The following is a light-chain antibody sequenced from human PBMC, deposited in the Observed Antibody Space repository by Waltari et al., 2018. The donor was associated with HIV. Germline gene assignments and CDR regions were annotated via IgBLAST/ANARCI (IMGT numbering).Light chain of an antibody. CDR2: DVS. V-gene: IGLV2-23*02. CDR3: CSYAGSSTHVV. Sequence: QSALTQPASVSGSPGQSITISCTGTSSDVGGYNYVSWYQQHPGKAPKLRIYDVSKRPSGVSNRFSGSKSGNTAALTISGLQAEDEADYYCCSYAGSSTHVVFGGGTKLTVL. CDR1: SSDVGGYNY. J-gene: IGLJ2*01.